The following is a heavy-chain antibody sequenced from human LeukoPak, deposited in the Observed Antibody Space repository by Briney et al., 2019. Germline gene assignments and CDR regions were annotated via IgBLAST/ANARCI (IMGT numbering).Heavy chain of an antibody. CDR3: ATSPLLDYYFDY. D-gene: IGHD2-15*01. CDR1: GYTFINYY. V-gene: IGHV1-46*01. CDR2: LNPSGIIT. J-gene: IGHJ4*02. Sequence: ASVKVSCKASGYTFINYYIHWLRHVPGQGLEWMGILNPSGIITTYAQKFQGRVTMTEDTSTDTAYMELSSLRSEDTAVYYCATSPLLDYYFDYWGQGTLVTVSS.